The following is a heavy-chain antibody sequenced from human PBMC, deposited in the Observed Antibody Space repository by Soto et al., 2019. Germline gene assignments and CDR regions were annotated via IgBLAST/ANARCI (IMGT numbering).Heavy chain of an antibody. Sequence: KPSETLSLTCSVSGASISSYYWTWIRQPPGGGLEWIGYMHHTQGTNDNPSLRGRVHMSIDTSMNQFSLRLTSVTAAGTAVYYCARVPFVGYFDWLDPWGHGTLVTVSS. V-gene: IGHV4-59*01. CDR2: MHHTQGT. D-gene: IGHD3-9*01. CDR3: ARVPFVGYFDWLDP. CDR1: GASISSYY. J-gene: IGHJ5*02.